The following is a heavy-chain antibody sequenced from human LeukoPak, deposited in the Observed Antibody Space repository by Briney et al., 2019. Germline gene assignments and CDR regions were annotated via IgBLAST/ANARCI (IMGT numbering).Heavy chain of an antibody. CDR2: INTDGTVT. CDR3: ATKQWLAPPPDS. CDR1: GFTFSKYW. Sequence: WGSLRLSCAASGFTFSKYWMLGVRQAPGKGVESVSRINTDGTVTTYADSVKGRFTVSRDNADNTMFLQMNSVRDEATAVYYCATKQWLAPPPDSWGQGTPVTVSS. J-gene: IGHJ4*02. V-gene: IGHV3-74*01. D-gene: IGHD6-19*01.